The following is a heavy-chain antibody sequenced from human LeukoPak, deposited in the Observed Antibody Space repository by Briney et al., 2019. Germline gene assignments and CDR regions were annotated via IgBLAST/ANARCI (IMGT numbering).Heavy chain of an antibody. CDR2: ISGSGGST. V-gene: IGHV3-23*01. CDR3: AKGRYYGSGSYYGWFDP. CDR1: GFTFSSYA. Sequence: PGGSLRLSCAASGFTFSSYAMSWVRQAPGKGLEWVSAISGSGGSTYYADSVKGRFTIPRDNSKNTLYLQMNSLRAEDTAVYYCAKGRYYGSGSYYGWFDPWGQGTLVTVSS. D-gene: IGHD3-10*01. J-gene: IGHJ5*02.